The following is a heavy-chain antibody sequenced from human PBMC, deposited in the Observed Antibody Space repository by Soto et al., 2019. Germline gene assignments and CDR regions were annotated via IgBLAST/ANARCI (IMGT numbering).Heavy chain of an antibody. Sequence: QVQLQQWGAGLLKPSETLSLTCAAYGGSFSGYYWSWIRQPPGKGLEWIGEINHSGSTNYNPSLKSRVTISVDTSKNQFSLKLSSVTAADTAVYYCARGRVVTMVRGVIRYYYYMDVWGKGTTVTVSS. D-gene: IGHD3-10*01. CDR3: ARGRVVTMVRGVIRYYYYMDV. J-gene: IGHJ6*03. CDR2: INHSGST. V-gene: IGHV4-34*01. CDR1: GGSFSGYY.